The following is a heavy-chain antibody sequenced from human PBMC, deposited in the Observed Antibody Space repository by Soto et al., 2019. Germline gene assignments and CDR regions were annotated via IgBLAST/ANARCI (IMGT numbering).Heavy chain of an antibody. V-gene: IGHV4-34*01. Sequence: SSETLSLTCAVYGGSFSGYYWSWIRQRPGKGMEWIGEINHSGSTNYNPSLKSRVTISVDTYKNQFSLKLSYVTAEDTAVYYCARDVSWRGELSWGQGTLVTVSS. D-gene: IGHD1-7*01. CDR1: GGSFSGYY. CDR2: INHSGST. CDR3: ARDVSWRGELS. J-gene: IGHJ5*01.